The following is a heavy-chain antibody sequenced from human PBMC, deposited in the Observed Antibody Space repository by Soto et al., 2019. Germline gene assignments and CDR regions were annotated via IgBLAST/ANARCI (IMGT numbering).Heavy chain of an antibody. D-gene: IGHD2-15*01. CDR1: GCTFSSYA. CDR2: ISGSGGST. CDR3: AKVGCSGGSCYSWLDYYYYYGMDV. V-gene: IGHV3-23*01. Sequence: GGSLRLSWAASGCTFSSYAMSWVRPAPGKGLEWVSAISGSGGSTYYADSVKGRFTISRDNSKNTLYLQMNSLRAEDTAVYYCAKVGCSGGSCYSWLDYYYYYGMDVWGQGTTVTVSS. J-gene: IGHJ6*02.